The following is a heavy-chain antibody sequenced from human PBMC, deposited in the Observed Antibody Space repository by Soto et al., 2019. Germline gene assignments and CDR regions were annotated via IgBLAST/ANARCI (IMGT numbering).Heavy chain of an antibody. D-gene: IGHD2-15*01. J-gene: IGHJ6*02. CDR2: ISTYNGDT. CDR3: ARAGAAPYYYYGMDV. Sequence: QVQLVQSGAEVRKPGASVKVSCKAPGYTFSTSGMSWLRQAPGQGLEWRGWISTYNGDTNDAPKFQDRVTMTSDTSTSTVYMELRSLRSDDTAVYYCARAGAAPYYYYGMDVWGQGTRVTVSS. CDR1: GYTFSTSG. V-gene: IGHV1-18*01.